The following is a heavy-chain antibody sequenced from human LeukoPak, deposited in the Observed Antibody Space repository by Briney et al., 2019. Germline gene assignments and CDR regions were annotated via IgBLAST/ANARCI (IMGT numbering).Heavy chain of an antibody. J-gene: IGHJ6*02. CDR3: AREIGPMVRGVALYDMDV. CDR2: IYYSGST. V-gene: IGHV4-31*03. Sequence: SETLSLTCTVSGGSISSGGYYWSWIRQHPGKGLEWIGYIYYSGSTYYNPSLKSRVTISVDTSKNQFSLKLSSVTAADTAVYYCAREIGPMVRGVALYDMDVWGQGTTVTVSS. CDR1: GGSISSGGYY. D-gene: IGHD3-10*01.